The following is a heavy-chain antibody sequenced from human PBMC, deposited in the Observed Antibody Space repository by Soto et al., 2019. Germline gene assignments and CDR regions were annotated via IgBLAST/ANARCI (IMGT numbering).Heavy chain of an antibody. D-gene: IGHD3-10*01. Sequence: SETLSLTCTVSSGSISSGSHSWDWIRQPPGKGLECIGSIFYTGSTYYNPSLKSRVTMSVDTSKNQFSLKLSSVTAADTAVYYCARLLFGAANWFDPWGQGTLVTVPQ. CDR1: SGSISSGSHS. CDR2: IFYTGST. V-gene: IGHV4-39*01. J-gene: IGHJ5*02. CDR3: ARLLFGAANWFDP.